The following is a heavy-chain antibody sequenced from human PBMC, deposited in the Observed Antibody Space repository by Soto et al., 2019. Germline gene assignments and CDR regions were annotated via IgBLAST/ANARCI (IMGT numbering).Heavy chain of an antibody. J-gene: IGHJ6*02. Sequence: KTSETLSLTCTVSGGSISSSSYYWGWIRQPPGKGLEWIGSIYYSGSTYYNPSLKSRVTISVDTSKNQFSLKLSSVTAADTSVYYCARHYSGYPPYYYYGMDVWGQRTTVTGAS. D-gene: IGHD5-12*01. CDR1: GGSISSSSYY. V-gene: IGHV4-39*01. CDR3: ARHYSGYPPYYYYGMDV. CDR2: IYYSGST.